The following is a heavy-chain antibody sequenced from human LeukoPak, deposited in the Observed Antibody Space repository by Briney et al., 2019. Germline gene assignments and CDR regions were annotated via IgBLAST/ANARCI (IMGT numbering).Heavy chain of an antibody. CDR1: GFTFSDYY. CDR3: ARDYYYDSGGYYSFDY. Sequence: PGGSLRLSCAASGFTFSDYYMSWLRQAPGKGREWVSYICDSGRTIYYADSVKGRFTISRDNAKNSVYLQMNNSLRAEDTAVYYRARDYYYDSGGYYSFDYWGQGTLVTVSS. CDR2: ICDSGRTI. V-gene: IGHV3-11*04. D-gene: IGHD3-22*01. J-gene: IGHJ4*02.